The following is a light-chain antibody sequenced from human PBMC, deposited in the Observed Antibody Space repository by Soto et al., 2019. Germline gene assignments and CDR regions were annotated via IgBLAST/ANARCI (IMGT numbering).Light chain of an antibody. CDR1: QDINSY. V-gene: IGKV1-39*01. CDR3: QQTYTTRALT. J-gene: IGKJ4*01. Sequence: DIQMTQSPTSLSASVGDRVTITCRASQDINSYLNWYQHKPGKSPKLLIYAASSLQSGVPSRFSGSDSGTDFTLTINSLQPDDSAIYYWQQTYTTRALTFGGGTKVEIK. CDR2: AAS.